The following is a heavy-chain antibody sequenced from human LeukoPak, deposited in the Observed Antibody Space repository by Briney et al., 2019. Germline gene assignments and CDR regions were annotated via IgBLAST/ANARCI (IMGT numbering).Heavy chain of an antibody. J-gene: IGHJ4*02. D-gene: IGHD3-10*01. Sequence: GSSVKVSCKASGYTFTTYGFSWVRQAPGQGLEWMGWISTHSGDTNSAQKFQGRVTLTTDASTSTAYMDLRSLRSDDTALYYCVRDNPAFGRHYYGSGLYSLLFDYWGQGTLVTVSS. CDR1: GYTFTTYG. CDR2: ISTHSGDT. CDR3: VRDNPAFGRHYYGSGLYSLLFDY. V-gene: IGHV1-18*01.